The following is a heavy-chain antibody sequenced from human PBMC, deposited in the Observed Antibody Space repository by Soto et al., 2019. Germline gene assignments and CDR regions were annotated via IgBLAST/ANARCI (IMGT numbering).Heavy chain of an antibody. V-gene: IGHV1-24*01. CDR1: GYTLTELS. CDR3: ATIPLTTVTTYYYYGMDV. CDR2: FDPEDGET. J-gene: IGHJ6*02. Sequence: ASVKVSCKVSGYTLTELSMHWVRQAPGKGLEWMGGFDPEDGETIYAQKFQGRVTMTEDTSTDTAYMELSSLRSEDTAVYYCATIPLTTVTTYYYYGMDVWGQGTTVIVSS. D-gene: IGHD4-17*01.